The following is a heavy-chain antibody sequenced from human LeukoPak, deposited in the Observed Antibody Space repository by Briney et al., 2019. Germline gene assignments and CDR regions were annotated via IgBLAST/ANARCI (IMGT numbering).Heavy chain of an antibody. CDR2: IYTSGST. V-gene: IGHV4-4*07. Sequence: PSETLSLTCTVSGGSISSYYWSWLRQPAGKGLEGIGRIYTSGSTNYNPSLKSRVTMSVDTSKNQFSLKLSSVTAADTAVYYCARDPPFWSEGWFDPWGQGTLVTVSS. CDR3: ARDPPFWSEGWFDP. CDR1: GGSISSYY. D-gene: IGHD3-3*01. J-gene: IGHJ5*02.